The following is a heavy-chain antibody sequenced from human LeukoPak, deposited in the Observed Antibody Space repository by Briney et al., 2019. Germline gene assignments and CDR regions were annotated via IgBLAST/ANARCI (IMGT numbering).Heavy chain of an antibody. D-gene: IGHD6-13*01. CDR1: GGSFSGYY. Sequence: ETLSLTCAVYGGSFSGYYWSWIRQPPGKGLEWVANIKKDGSEKYYVESVKGRFTISRDNAKNSLYLQMNSLRAEDTAVYYCARGRYSSRSGGYYFDFWGQGTLVTVSS. V-gene: IGHV3-7*01. J-gene: IGHJ4*02. CDR2: IKKDGSEK. CDR3: ARGRYSSRSGGYYFDF.